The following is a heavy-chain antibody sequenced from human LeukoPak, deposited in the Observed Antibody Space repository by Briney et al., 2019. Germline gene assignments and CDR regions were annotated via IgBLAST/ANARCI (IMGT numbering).Heavy chain of an antibody. J-gene: IGHJ4*02. CDR2: VYSGGET. CDR3: ARGGIAARPSDS. Sequence: GGSLRLSCAASGFTFNNYAMSWVRQAPGKGLEWVSVVYSGGETYYAESVKGRFTVSRDNSKNTVYLQMNSLRAEDTAVYFCARGGIAARPSDSWGQGTLVTVSS. D-gene: IGHD6-6*01. V-gene: IGHV3-66*01. CDR1: GFTFNNYA.